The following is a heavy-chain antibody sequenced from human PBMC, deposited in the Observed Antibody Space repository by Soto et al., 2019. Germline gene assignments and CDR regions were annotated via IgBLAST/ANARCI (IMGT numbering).Heavy chain of an antibody. D-gene: IGHD4-4*01. CDR1: GGTFSSYA. J-gene: IGHJ6*02. V-gene: IGHV1-69*01. CDR3: ARTDYSNRYRPPYYYYGMDV. Sequence: QVQLVQSGAEVKKPGSSVKVSCKASGGTFSSYAISWVRQAPGQGLEWMGGIIPIFGTANYAQKFQGRVTITADESTSTAYMELSSLRSEDTVVYYCARTDYSNRYRPPYYYYGMDVWGQGTTVTVSS. CDR2: IIPIFGTA.